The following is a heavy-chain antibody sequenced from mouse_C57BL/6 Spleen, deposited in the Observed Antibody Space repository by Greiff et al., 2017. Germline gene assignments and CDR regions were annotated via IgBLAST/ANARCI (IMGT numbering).Heavy chain of an antibody. CDR1: GFSLTSYG. CDR3: ARNSGTYYFDY. D-gene: IGHD3-3*01. CDR2: IWSGGST. Sequence: QVQLQQSGPGLVQPSQSLSITCTVSGFSLTSYGVHWVRQSPGKGLEWLGVIWSGGSTDYNAAFISRLSISKDNSKSQVFFKMNSLQADDTAIYYCARNSGTYYFDYWGQGTTLTVSS. J-gene: IGHJ2*01. V-gene: IGHV2-2*01.